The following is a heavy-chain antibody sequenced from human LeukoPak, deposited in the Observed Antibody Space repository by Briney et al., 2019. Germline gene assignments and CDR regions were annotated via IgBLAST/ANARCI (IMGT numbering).Heavy chain of an antibody. CDR1: GGSISSYY. Sequence: PSETLSLTCTVSGGSISSYYWSWIRRPPGKGLEWIGYIYYSGSTNYNPSLKSRVTISVDTSKNQFSLKLSSVTAADTAVYYCARGYGDPAAPDYWGQGTLVTVSS. V-gene: IGHV4-59*01. CDR3: ARGYGDPAAPDY. D-gene: IGHD4-17*01. CDR2: IYYSGST. J-gene: IGHJ4*02.